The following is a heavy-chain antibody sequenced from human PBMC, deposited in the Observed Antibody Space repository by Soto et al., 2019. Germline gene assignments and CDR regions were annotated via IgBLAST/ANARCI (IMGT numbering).Heavy chain of an antibody. V-gene: IGHV1-69*01. J-gene: IGHJ4*02. CDR3: ASWDYDGLTCYSYDD. CDR1: GGTFNNYG. D-gene: IGHD3-9*01. Sequence: QVQLVQSGAEVKKPGSSVKVSCKASGGTFNNYGMGWVRQAPGQGLEWMGGIIPMIGRTNYAQKFQGRLTLTADAYRSTAYMELRSLRSDDTAAYYCASWDYDGLTCYSYDDWGKGTLVTVSS. CDR2: IIPMIGRT.